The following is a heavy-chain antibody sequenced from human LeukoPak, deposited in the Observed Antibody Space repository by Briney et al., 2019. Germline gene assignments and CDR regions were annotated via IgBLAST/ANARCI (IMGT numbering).Heavy chain of an antibody. CDR3: ARDWFHAIDY. CDR1: GFTFSDTW. J-gene: IGHJ4*02. CDR2: IRSDGSDT. V-gene: IGHV3-74*01. Sequence: GGSLRLSCAASGFTFSDTWMHWVRQAPGEGLVWVSRIRSDGSDTRYAEYVKGRFTISRDNAKNTLYLQMNSRRAEDTAVYYCARDWFHAIDYWGQGTLVTVSS. D-gene: IGHD2/OR15-2a*01.